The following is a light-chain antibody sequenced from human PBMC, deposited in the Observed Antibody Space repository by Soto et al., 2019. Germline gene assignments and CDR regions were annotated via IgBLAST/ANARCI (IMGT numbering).Light chain of an antibody. CDR2: EVS. CDR3: CSYAESNIFLL. Sequence: QSALTQPPSASGSPGQSVTISCTGTSSDVGAYDYVCWYQQHPGKAPKLMIYEVSERSSGVPGRFSGSKSGNTASLTISGLQSEDEADYYCCSYAESNIFLLFAGGTKLTVL. CDR1: SSDVGAYDY. V-gene: IGLV2-8*01. J-gene: IGLJ2*01.